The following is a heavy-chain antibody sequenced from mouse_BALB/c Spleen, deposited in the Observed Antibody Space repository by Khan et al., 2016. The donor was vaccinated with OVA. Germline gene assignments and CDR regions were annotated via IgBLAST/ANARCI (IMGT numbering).Heavy chain of an antibody. CDR1: GFTFSTYT. Sequence: EVQLLETGGGLVKPGGSPKLSCAASGFTFSTYTMSWIRQTPEKRLEWVATISSGGDNTYYPDSVKGRFTISRDNAKNNLYLQMSSLRAEATALYYCARSNYGNFAYWGQGTLVTVSA. CDR3: ARSNYGNFAY. V-gene: IGHV5-9*03. D-gene: IGHD2-1*01. J-gene: IGHJ3*01. CDR2: ISSGGDNT.